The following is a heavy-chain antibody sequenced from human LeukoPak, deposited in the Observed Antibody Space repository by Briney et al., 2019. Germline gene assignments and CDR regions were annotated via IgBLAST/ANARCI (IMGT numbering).Heavy chain of an antibody. CDR3: VKDWRFYYASGTYFDD. D-gene: IGHD3-10*01. Sequence: GGSLRLSCSASGFTFSNYAMHWVRQAPVKGLDYVSGVSDNGGVTYYADSVKCRFIISRDNSNNTLYLQMSSLRAEDTAVYYCVKDWRFYYASGTYFDDWGQGTLVTVSS. CDR2: VSDNGGVT. V-gene: IGHV3-64D*06. J-gene: IGHJ4*02. CDR1: GFTFSNYA.